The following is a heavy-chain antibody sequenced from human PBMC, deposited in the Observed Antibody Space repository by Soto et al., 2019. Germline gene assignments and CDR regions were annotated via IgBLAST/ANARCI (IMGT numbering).Heavy chain of an antibody. CDR1: GGSISSYY. CDR2: IYYGGST. J-gene: IGHJ4*01. V-gene: IGHV4-59*01. Sequence: PSETLSLTCTVSGGSISSYYWSWIRQPPGKGLEWIGYIYYGGSTNYNPSLKSRVTISVDTSKNQFSLKLSCVTAADTAVSYCARTRIIASAGMRFFDYWGHGTLVTVSS. D-gene: IGHD6-13*01. CDR3: ARTRIIASAGMRFFDY.